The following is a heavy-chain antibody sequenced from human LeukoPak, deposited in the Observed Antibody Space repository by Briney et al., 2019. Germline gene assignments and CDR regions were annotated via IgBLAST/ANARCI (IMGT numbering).Heavy chain of an antibody. D-gene: IGHD3-10*01. V-gene: IGHV1-69*04. Sequence: SVKVSCKASGGTFSSYAISWVRQAPGQGLEWMGRIIPILGIANYAQKFQGRVTITADKSTSTAYMELSSLRSEDTAVYYCAREVKDYSNWFDPWGQGTLVTVSS. J-gene: IGHJ5*02. CDR3: AREVKDYSNWFDP. CDR1: GGTFSSYA. CDR2: IIPILGIA.